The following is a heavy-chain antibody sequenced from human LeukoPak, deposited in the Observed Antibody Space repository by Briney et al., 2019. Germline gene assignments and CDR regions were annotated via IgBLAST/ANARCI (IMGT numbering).Heavy chain of an antibody. CDR2: VYYNGGT. Sequence: PSETLSLTCTVSGDSFNSDSYYWGWIRQPPGKGLEWIGSVYYNGGTYYNPSLKSRVTTSVDTTKNQFSLKLTSVTAADTAVYFCARHEAKGGYYFFFHYWGQGTLVTVSS. J-gene: IGHJ4*02. CDR3: ARHEAKGGYYFFFHY. D-gene: IGHD3-3*01. V-gene: IGHV4-39*01. CDR1: GDSFNSDSYY.